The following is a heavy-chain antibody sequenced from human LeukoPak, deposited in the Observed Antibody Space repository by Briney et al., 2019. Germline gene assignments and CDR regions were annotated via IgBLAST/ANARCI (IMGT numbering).Heavy chain of an antibody. V-gene: IGHV3-23*01. J-gene: IGHJ4*02. D-gene: IGHD3-3*01. CDR1: GFTFSSYS. CDR3: AKTKLIYDFWSGYSRGY. Sequence: GGSLRLSCAASGFTFSSYSMNWVRQAPGKGLEWVSAISGSGGSTYYADSVKGRFTISRDNSKNTLYLQMNSLRAEDTAVYYCAKTKLIYDFWSGYSRGYWGQGTLVTVSS. CDR2: ISGSGGST.